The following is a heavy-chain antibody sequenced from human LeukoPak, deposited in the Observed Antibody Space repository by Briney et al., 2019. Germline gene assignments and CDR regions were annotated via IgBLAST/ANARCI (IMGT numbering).Heavy chain of an antibody. J-gene: IGHJ6*02. CDR3: AAVDYFYGMDV. CDR1: GFTFTSSA. V-gene: IGHV1-58*02. D-gene: IGHD2-2*03. CDR2: IVVGSGNT. Sequence: ASVKVSCKASGFTFTSSAMQWVRQSRGQRLEWIGWIVVGSGNTKYAQKLQERVAITRDMSTSTAYMELSSLRSEDTAVYYCAAVDYFYGMDVLGQGTTVTVSS.